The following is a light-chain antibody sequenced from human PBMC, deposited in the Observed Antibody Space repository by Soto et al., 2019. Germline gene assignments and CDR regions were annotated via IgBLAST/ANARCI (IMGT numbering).Light chain of an antibody. V-gene: IGKV3-11*01. J-gene: IGKJ5*01. Sequence: EVVLTQSPATLSLSPGERATLSCRASESVFGYLAWYQHKPGQAPRLLIYDASNRATGVPARFSGSGSGTDFTLTISSLETEDFAVYYCQQRYKWPPITFGQGTRLDNK. CDR2: DAS. CDR3: QQRYKWPPIT. CDR1: ESVFGY.